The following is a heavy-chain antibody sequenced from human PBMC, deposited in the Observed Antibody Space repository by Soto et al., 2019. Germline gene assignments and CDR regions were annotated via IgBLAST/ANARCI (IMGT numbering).Heavy chain of an antibody. Sequence: GGSLRLSCAASGFTFSSYGMHWVRQAPGKGLEWVAVISYDGSNKYYADSVKGRFTISRDNSKNTLYLQMNSLRAEDTAVYYCAKDRFGYYGADYWGQGTLVTVSS. J-gene: IGHJ4*02. V-gene: IGHV3-30*18. D-gene: IGHD4-17*01. CDR2: ISYDGSNK. CDR3: AKDRFGYYGADY. CDR1: GFTFSSYG.